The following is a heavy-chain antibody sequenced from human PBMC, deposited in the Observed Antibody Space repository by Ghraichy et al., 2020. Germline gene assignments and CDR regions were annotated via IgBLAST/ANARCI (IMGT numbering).Heavy chain of an antibody. D-gene: IGHD3-22*01. CDR3: ARCRYYDSSGYYSKYWYFDL. J-gene: IGHJ2*01. CDR1: GGTFSSYA. CDR2: IIPIFGTA. Sequence: SVKVSCKASGGTFSSYAISWVRQAPGQGLEWMGGIIPIFGTANYAQKFQGRVTITADESTSTAYMELSSLRSEDTAMYYCARCRYYDSSGYYSKYWYFDLWGRGTLVTVSS. V-gene: IGHV1-69*13.